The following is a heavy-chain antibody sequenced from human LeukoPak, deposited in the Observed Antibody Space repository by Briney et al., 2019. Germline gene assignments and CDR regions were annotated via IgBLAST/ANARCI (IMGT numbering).Heavy chain of an antibody. CDR1: GGSISSYY. CDR3: ARESVVPAAIGYFDY. Sequence: SETLSLTCTVSGGSISSYYWGWIRQPPGKGLEWIGSIYYSGSTYYNPSLKSRVTISVDTSKNQFSLKLSSVTAADTAVYYCARESVVPAAIGYFDYWGQGTLVTVSS. CDR2: IYYSGST. J-gene: IGHJ4*02. D-gene: IGHD2-2*02. V-gene: IGHV4-39*07.